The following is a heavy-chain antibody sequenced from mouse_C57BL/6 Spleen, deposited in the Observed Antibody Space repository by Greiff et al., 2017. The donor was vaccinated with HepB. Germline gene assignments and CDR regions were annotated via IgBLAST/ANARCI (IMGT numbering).Heavy chain of an antibody. Sequence: EVKVVESGGGLVQSGRSLRLSCATSGFTFSDFYMEWVRQAPGKGLEWIAASRNKANDYTTEYSASVKGRFIVSRDTSQSILYLQMNALRAEDTAIYYCARDALRGFAYWGQGTLVTVSA. CDR2: SRNKANDYTT. J-gene: IGHJ3*01. CDR3: ARDALRGFAY. CDR1: GFTFSDFY. D-gene: IGHD1-1*01. V-gene: IGHV7-1*01.